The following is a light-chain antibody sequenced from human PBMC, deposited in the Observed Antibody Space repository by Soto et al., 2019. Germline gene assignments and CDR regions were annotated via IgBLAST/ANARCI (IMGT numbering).Light chain of an antibody. J-gene: IGLJ1*01. Sequence: QSALTQPRSVSRSPGQSVTISCTGTSSDVGGYNFVSWYQHHPGKAPNLLIYDANKRPSGVPDRFSGSKSGNTASLTISGLQAEDEADYFCCSYAGGYTFVFGTGTKVTVL. CDR2: DAN. V-gene: IGLV2-11*01. CDR3: CSYAGGYTFV. CDR1: SSDVGGYNF.